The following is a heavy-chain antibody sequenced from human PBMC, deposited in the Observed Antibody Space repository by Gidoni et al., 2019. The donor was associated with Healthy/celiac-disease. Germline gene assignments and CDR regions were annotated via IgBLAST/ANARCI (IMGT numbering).Heavy chain of an antibody. V-gene: IGHV6-1*01. D-gene: IGHD3-22*01. CDR3: SRAAHTYYCGSSGEDAFDI. CDR1: GASDSSNSAA. CDR2: TYYRSKWYN. J-gene: IGHJ3*02. Sequence: QVQLQQSGPGLVKHAQTISLTCPISGASDSSNSAAWNRIRQSPSRGLEWLGMTYYRSKWYNDYAVSVKSRITINPDTSKNQFSLQLNSVTPEDTAVYYCSRAAHTYYCGSSGEDAFDIWGQGTMVTVSS.